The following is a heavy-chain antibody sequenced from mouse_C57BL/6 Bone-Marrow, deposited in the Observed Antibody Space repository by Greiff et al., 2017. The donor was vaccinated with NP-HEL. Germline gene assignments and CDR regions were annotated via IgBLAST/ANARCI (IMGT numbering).Heavy chain of an antibody. CDR2: ISDGGSYT. J-gene: IGHJ4*01. V-gene: IGHV5-4*01. CDR3: ARGPYDYDEVYAMDY. CDR1: GFTFSSYA. D-gene: IGHD2-4*01. Sequence: VQLKESGGGLVKPGGSLKLSCAASGFTFSSYAMSWVRQTPEKRLEWVATISDGGSYTYYPDNVKGRFTISRDNAKNNLYLQMSHLKSEDTAMYYCARGPYDYDEVYAMDYWGQGTSVTVSS.